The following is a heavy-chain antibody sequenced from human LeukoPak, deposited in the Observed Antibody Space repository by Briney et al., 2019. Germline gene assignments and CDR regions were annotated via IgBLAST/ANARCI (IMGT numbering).Heavy chain of an antibody. CDR2: INHSGRN. Sequence: SETLSLTCAVYGGSFSGYYWSWIRQPPGKGLEWIGEINHSGRNNYNPSLKSRVTISVDTSKNQFSLKLSSVTAADTAVYYCARGRSQRAYYYGSGSPNDNDYWGQGTLVTVSS. V-gene: IGHV4-34*01. J-gene: IGHJ4*02. CDR3: ARGRSQRAYYYGSGSPNDNDY. CDR1: GGSFSGYY. D-gene: IGHD3-10*01.